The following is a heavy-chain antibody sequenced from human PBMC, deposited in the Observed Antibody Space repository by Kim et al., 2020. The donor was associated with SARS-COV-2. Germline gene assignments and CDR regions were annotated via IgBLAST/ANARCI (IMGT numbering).Heavy chain of an antibody. CDR2: IYPGDSDT. Sequence: GESLKISCKGSGYSFTSYWIGWVRQMPGKGLEWMGIIYPGDSDTRYSPSFQGQVTISADKSISTAYLQWSSLKASDTAMYYCARGYCSSTSGYGAGYWGQGTLVTVSS. J-gene: IGHJ4*02. D-gene: IGHD2-2*01. V-gene: IGHV5-51*01. CDR1: GYSFTSYW. CDR3: ARGYCSSTSGYGAGY.